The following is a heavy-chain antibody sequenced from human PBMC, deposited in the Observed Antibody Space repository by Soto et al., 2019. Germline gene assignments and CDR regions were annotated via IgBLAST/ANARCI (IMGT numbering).Heavy chain of an antibody. V-gene: IGHV1-8*01. J-gene: IGHJ4*02. D-gene: IGHD3-16*01. CDR1: GYTFTHYD. CDR3: ARVGWGPPFYF. CDR2: MNPNTGNT. Sequence: QVQLVQSGADMKKPGASVKVSCKASGYTFTHYDINWVRQATGQGLEWMGWMNPNTGNTGFAQKFQDRVTLTRNTSISTAYMELSSLRSEDTALYFCARVGWGPPFYFWRKRTPVTVSS.